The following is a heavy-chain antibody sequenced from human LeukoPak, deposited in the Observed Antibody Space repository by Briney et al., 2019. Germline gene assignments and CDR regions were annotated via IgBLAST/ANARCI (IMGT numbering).Heavy chain of an antibody. V-gene: IGHV4-59*01. CDR2: IFYSGST. D-gene: IGHD3-10*01. Sequence: PSETLSLTCTVSGGSISSYYWSWIRQPPGKGLEWIGYIFYSGSTNYNPSLKSRVTISVDTSKNQFSLKLRSVTAADTAVYYCATMVQGVYTYFGSWGQGNLVAVSS. CDR3: ATMVQGVYTYFGS. CDR1: GGSISSYY. J-gene: IGHJ4*02.